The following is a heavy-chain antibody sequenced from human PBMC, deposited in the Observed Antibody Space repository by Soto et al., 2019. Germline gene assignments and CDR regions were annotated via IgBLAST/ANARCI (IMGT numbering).Heavy chain of an antibody. CDR3: ARACGLGDMEV. Sequence: HVQLQESGPGLVTPSQTLSLTCTVSGGSISSGGYYWSWIRQHPGKCLEWIGYIYYSGSTCYNPSLKSLVTMSVDTSTNQSSLKLSSVIAAGTAVYYSARACGLGDMEVWGQGTRVRVPS. V-gene: IGHV4-31*01. J-gene: IGHJ6*02. CDR2: IYYSGST. D-gene: IGHD3-16*01. CDR1: GGSISSGGYY.